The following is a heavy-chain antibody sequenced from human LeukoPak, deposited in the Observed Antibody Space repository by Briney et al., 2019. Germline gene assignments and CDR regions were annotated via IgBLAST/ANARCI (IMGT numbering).Heavy chain of an antibody. D-gene: IGHD3-22*01. CDR3: ARDHSSGSRWAFDI. CDR2: ISAYNCNT. CDR1: GYTFTSYG. V-gene: IGHV1-18*01. Sequence: ASVKVSCKASGYTFTSYGISWVRQAPGQGLEWMGWISAYNCNTNYAQKLQGRVTMTTDTSTSTAYVELRSLRSDDTAVYYCARDHSSGSRWAFDIWGQGTMVTVSS. J-gene: IGHJ3*02.